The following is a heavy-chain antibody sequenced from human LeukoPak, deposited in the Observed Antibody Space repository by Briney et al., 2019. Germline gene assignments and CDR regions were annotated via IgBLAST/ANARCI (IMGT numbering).Heavy chain of an antibody. Sequence: SETLSLTCTVSDGSISSYYWSWIRQPPGKGLEWIGYIYYSGSTNYNPSLKSRVTISVDTSKNQFSLKLSSVTAADTAVYYCARSVSSGYYRFDPWGQGTLVTVSS. D-gene: IGHD3-22*01. V-gene: IGHV4-59*08. CDR3: ARSVSSGYYRFDP. CDR1: DGSISSYY. J-gene: IGHJ5*02. CDR2: IYYSGST.